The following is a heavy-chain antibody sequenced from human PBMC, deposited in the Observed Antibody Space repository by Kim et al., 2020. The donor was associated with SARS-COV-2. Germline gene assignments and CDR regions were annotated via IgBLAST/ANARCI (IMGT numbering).Heavy chain of an antibody. V-gene: IGHV3-72*01. CDR1: GFTFSDHY. CDR2: IRNKANSYIT. Sequence: GGSLRLSCAASGFTFSDHYMDWVRQAPGKGLEWVCRIRNKANSYITEYAASVKGRITISRDDSKSSLYLQMNSLQTEDTAVYHCARDGSRSGYYYFDLWGRGTLVTVSS. J-gene: IGHJ4*02. D-gene: IGHD3-22*01. CDR3: ARDGSRSGYYYFDL.